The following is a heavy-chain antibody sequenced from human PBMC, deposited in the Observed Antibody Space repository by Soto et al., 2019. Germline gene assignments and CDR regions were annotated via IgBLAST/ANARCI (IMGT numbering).Heavy chain of an antibody. CDR3: ARDSRGSSYDDAYYYYYYMDV. CDR1: GFTFSSYG. Sequence: QVQLVESGGGVVQPGRSLRLSCAASGFTFSSYGMHWVRQAPGKGLEWVAVIWYAGSNKYYADSVKGRFTISRDNSKNTLYLQMNSLRAEDTAVYYCARDSRGSSYDDAYYYYYYMDVWGKGTTVTVSS. D-gene: IGHD6-13*01. V-gene: IGHV3-33*01. CDR2: IWYAGSNK. J-gene: IGHJ6*03.